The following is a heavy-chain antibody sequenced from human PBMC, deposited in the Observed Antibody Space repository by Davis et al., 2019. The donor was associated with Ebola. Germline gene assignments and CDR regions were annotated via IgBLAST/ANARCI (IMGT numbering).Heavy chain of an antibody. CDR1: GYTFTSYY. D-gene: IGHD2-8*01. CDR2: IIPIFGTA. CDR3: AREGHRCTNGVCYTGWFDP. V-gene: IGHV1-69*06. J-gene: IGHJ5*02. Sequence: SVKVSCKASGYTFTSYYMHWVRQAPGQGLEWMGGIIPIFGTANYAQKFQGRVTITADKSTSTAYMELSSLRSEDTAVYYCAREGHRCTNGVCYTGWFDPWGQGTLVTVSS.